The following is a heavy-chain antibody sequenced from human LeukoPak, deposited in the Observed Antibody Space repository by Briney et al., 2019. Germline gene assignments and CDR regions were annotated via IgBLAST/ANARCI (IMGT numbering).Heavy chain of an antibody. V-gene: IGHV3-21*01. D-gene: IGHD1-26*01. Sequence: GSPRLSCAASGFTFSSYTMNWVRQAPGKGLEWVSSINSGYNFLYYRVSLKGRFTISRDNAKNSLFLQMNSLRAEDAAVYYCARNSGSFDYWGQENLVAVSS. CDR3: ARNSGSFDY. J-gene: IGHJ4*02. CDR2: INSGYNFL. CDR1: GFTFSSYT.